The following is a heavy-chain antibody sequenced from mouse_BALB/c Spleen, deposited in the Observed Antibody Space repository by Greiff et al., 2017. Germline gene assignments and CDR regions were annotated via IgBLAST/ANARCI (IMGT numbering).Heavy chain of an antibody. CDR1: GFTFSDYY. CDR3: ARAPTATAMDY. Sequence: EVQVVESGGGLVKPGGSLKLSCAASGFTFSDYYMYWVRQTPEKRLEWVATISDGGSYTYYPDSVKGRFTISRDNAKNNLYLQMSSLKSEDTAMYYCARAPTATAMDYWGQGTSVTVSS. V-gene: IGHV5-4*02. CDR2: ISDGGSYT. J-gene: IGHJ4*01. D-gene: IGHD1-2*01.